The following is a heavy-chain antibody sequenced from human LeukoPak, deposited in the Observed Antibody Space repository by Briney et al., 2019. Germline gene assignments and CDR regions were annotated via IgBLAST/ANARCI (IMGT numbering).Heavy chain of an antibody. J-gene: IGHJ5*02. Sequence: SETLSLTCTVSGGSISSSSYYWGWLRQPPGKGVEWIGSIYYSGSTYYNPSLKSRVTISVDTSKNQFSLKLSSVTAADTAVYYCARQVVTAIPDWFDPWGQGTLVTVSS. D-gene: IGHD2-21*02. V-gene: IGHV4-39*01. CDR3: ARQVVTAIPDWFDP. CDR2: IYYSGST. CDR1: GGSISSSSYY.